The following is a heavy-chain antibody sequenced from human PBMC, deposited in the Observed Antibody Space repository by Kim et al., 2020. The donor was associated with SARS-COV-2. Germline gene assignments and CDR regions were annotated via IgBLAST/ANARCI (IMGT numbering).Heavy chain of an antibody. Sequence: SRVTISVDTSKNQFSLKLSSVTAADTAVYYCASQPREYDSSGYYYRWFDPWGQGTLVTVSS. D-gene: IGHD3-22*01. CDR3: ASQPREYDSSGYYYRWFDP. J-gene: IGHJ5*02. V-gene: IGHV4-39*01.